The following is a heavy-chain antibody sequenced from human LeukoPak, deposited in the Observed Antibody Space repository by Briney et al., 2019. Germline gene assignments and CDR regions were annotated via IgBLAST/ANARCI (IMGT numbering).Heavy chain of an antibody. V-gene: IGHV1-69*05. CDR2: IIPIFGTA. CDR1: GGTFSSYA. J-gene: IGHJ6*03. D-gene: IGHD2-2*01. Sequence: SVKVSCKASGGTFSSYAISWVRQAPGQGLEWMGGIIPIFGTANYAQKFQGRVTITTDESTGTAYMELSSLRSEDTAVYYCASSLPILIVPAAITPNYYMDVWGKGTTVAVSS. CDR3: ASSLPILIVPAAITPNYYMDV.